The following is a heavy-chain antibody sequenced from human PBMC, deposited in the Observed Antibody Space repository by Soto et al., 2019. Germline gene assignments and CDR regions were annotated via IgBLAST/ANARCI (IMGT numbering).Heavy chain of an antibody. J-gene: IGHJ4*02. CDR3: ARSSGYSYGLDY. V-gene: IGHV3-53*01. Sequence: PGGSLRLSCAASGFTVSSNYMIWVRQAPGKGLEWVSVIYSGGSTYYADSVKGRFTISRDNSKNTLYLQMNSLRAEDTAVYYCARSSGYSYGLDYWGQGTLVTVSS. CDR2: IYSGGST. D-gene: IGHD5-18*01. CDR1: GFTVSSNY.